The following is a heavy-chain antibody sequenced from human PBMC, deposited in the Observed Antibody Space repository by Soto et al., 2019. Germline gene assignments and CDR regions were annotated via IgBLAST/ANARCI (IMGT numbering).Heavy chain of an antibody. Sequence: ASVKVSCKASGFTFTSSAVQWVRQARGQRLEWIGWIVVGSGNTNYAQKFQERVTITRDMSTSTAYMELSSLRSEDTAVYYCAAESDGYSGYDSPYYYGMDVWGQGTTVTVS. CDR3: AAESDGYSGYDSPYYYGMDV. CDR2: IVVGSGNT. CDR1: GFTFTSSA. J-gene: IGHJ6*02. V-gene: IGHV1-58*01. D-gene: IGHD5-12*01.